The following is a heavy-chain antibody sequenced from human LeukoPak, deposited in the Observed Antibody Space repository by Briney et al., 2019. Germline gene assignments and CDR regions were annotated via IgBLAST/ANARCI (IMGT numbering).Heavy chain of an antibody. Sequence: GGSLRLSCAASGFTFSSYAMSWVRQAPGKGLEWVSAISGSGNNTYHADSVKGRFTISRDNSKNTLSLQMNSLRAEDTAVYYCAKDRAVRGIMGGLPYWGQGTLVTVSS. CDR3: AKDRAVRGIMGGLPY. V-gene: IGHV3-23*01. CDR2: ISGSGNNT. D-gene: IGHD3-10*01. CDR1: GFTFSSYA. J-gene: IGHJ4*02.